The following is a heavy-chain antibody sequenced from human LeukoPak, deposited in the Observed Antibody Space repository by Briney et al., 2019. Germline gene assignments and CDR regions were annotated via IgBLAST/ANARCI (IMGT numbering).Heavy chain of an antibody. J-gene: IGHJ4*02. V-gene: IGHV3-21*01. CDR1: GFTFSSFT. Sequence: PGGSLRLSCAVSGFTFSSFTMNWVRQASGKGLEWVSFISSSSNSIYYADSVKGRFTISRDNAKNSLYLQMNSLRAEDTAVFYCARDLGIAHTFDYWGQGTLVTVSS. CDR2: ISSSSNSI. D-gene: IGHD2/OR15-2a*01. CDR3: ARDLGIAHTFDY.